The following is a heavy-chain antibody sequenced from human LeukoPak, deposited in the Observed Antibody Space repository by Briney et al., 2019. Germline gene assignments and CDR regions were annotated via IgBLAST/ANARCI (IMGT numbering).Heavy chain of an antibody. J-gene: IGHJ3*02. CDR1: GFTFSSYA. CDR2: ISYDGSNK. D-gene: IGHD5-12*01. CDR3: AGDQGSGYDFTAFDI. Sequence: GGSLRLSCAASGFTFSSYAMHWVRQAPGKGLEWVAVISYDGSNKYYADSVKGRFTISRDNSKNTLYLQMNSLRAEDTAVYYCAGDQGSGYDFTAFDIWGQGTMVTVSS. V-gene: IGHV3-30-3*01.